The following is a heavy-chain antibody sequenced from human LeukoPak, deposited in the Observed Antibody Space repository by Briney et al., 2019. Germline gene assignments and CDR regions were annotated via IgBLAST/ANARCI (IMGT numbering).Heavy chain of an antibody. CDR3: AKDLSLYSSSSEGI. V-gene: IGHV3-23*01. J-gene: IGHJ3*02. D-gene: IGHD6-13*01. CDR2: ISGSGGST. CDR1: GFTFSSYA. Sequence: QSGGSLRLSCAASGFTFSSYAMSWVRQAPGKGLEWVSAISGSGGSTYYADSVKGRFTISRDNSKNTLYLQMNSLRAEDTAVYYCAKDLSLYSSSSEGIWGQGTMVTVSS.